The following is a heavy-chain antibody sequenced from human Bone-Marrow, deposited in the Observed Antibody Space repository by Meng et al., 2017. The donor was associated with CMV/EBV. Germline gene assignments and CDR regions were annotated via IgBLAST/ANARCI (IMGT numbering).Heavy chain of an antibody. V-gene: IGHV4-59*12. CDR1: GGSISSYY. Sequence: SETLSLTCTVSGGSISSYYWSWIRQPPGKGLEWIGYIYYSGSTNYNPSLKSRVTISVDTSKNQFSLKLNSVTAADTAVYYCAREKRFLEWSYWYFDLWGRGTLVTVSS. D-gene: IGHD3-3*01. CDR2: IYYSGST. CDR3: AREKRFLEWSYWYFDL. J-gene: IGHJ2*01.